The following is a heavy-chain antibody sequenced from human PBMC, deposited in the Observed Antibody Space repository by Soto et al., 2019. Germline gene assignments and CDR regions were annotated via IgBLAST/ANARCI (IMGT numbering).Heavy chain of an antibody. CDR2: IGTGGDT. V-gene: IGHV3-13*01. CDR3: ARIYYGSGIYYNERYFDY. Sequence: GGSLRLSCAASGFIFSSYDMHWVRQATGKGLEWVSVIGTGGDTYYSGSVRGRFTISRENGKNSVYLQMNSLRAGDTAVFFFARIYYGSGIYYNERYFDYWGQGTLVTVSS. J-gene: IGHJ4*02. D-gene: IGHD3-10*01. CDR1: GFIFSSYD.